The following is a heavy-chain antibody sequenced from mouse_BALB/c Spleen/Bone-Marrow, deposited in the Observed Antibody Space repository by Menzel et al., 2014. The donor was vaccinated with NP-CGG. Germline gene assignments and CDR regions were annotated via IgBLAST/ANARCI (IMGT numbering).Heavy chain of an antibody. CDR2: INPYNEGS. CDR3: ARERDYGDYFDY. CDR1: GYTFTRYV. D-gene: IGHD1-1*01. V-gene: IGHV1-14*01. J-gene: IGHJ2*01. Sequence: EVQRVESGPELVKPGASVEMSCKASGYTFTRYVIHWVRQKPGQGLDWIGYINPYNEGSKYNEKFKGEATLTSDKSSHTAYMELSSLTSDDSAVYYCARERDYGDYFDYWGQGTTLTVSS.